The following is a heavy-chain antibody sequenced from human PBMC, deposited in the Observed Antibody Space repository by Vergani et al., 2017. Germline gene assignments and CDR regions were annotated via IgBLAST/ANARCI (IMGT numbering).Heavy chain of an antibody. CDR3: ARSVDSSVRVGPPYYFDY. CDR1: GGSISSGGYY. V-gene: IGHV4-31*03. D-gene: IGHD3-10*01. J-gene: IGHJ4*02. CDR2: IYYSGGT. Sequence: QVQLQESGPGLVKPSQTLSLTCTVSGGSISSGGYYWSWIRQHPGKGLEWIGYIYYSGGTYYNPSLKSRVTISVDTSKNQFSLKLSSVTAADTAVYYCARSVDSSVRVGPPYYFDYWGQGTLVTVSS.